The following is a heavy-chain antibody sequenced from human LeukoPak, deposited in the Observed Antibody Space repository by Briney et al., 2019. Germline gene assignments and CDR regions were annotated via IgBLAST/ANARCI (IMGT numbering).Heavy chain of an antibody. CDR3: AKGVAVAVRQIDY. CDR1: GFTFSSYA. J-gene: IGHJ4*02. D-gene: IGHD6-19*01. CDR2: ISGSGGST. Sequence: GGSLRPSCAASGFTFSSYAMSWVRQAPGKGLEWVSAISGSGGSTYYADSLEGRFTISRDNSKNTLYLQMNSLRAEDTAIYYCAKGVAVAVRQIDYWGQGTLVTVSS. V-gene: IGHV3-23*01.